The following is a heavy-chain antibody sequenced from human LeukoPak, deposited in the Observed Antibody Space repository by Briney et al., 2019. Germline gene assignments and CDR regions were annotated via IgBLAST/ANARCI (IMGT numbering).Heavy chain of an antibody. CDR1: GYTFTSYG. V-gene: IGHV1-18*04. Sequence: GASVNVSCKASGYTFTSYGISWVRQPRGQGLEWMGWISAYNGNTNYAQKLQGRVTMTTDTSTSTAYMELRSLRSDDTAVYYCARIYVQLERRDAFDIWGQGTMVTVSS. CDR2: ISAYNGNT. J-gene: IGHJ3*02. D-gene: IGHD1-1*01. CDR3: ARIYVQLERRDAFDI.